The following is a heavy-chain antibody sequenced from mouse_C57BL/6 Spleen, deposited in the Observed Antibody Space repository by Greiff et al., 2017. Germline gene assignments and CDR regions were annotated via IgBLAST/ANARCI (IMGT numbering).Heavy chain of an antibody. CDR2: IDPENGDT. Sequence: VQLKESGAELVRPGASVTLSCTASGFNIKDDYMHWVKQRPEQGLEWIGWIDPENGDTEYASKFQGKATITADPSSNTAYLQLSSLTSADTAVYYCTTTVAYWGQGTLVTGSA. D-gene: IGHD1-1*01. J-gene: IGHJ3*01. V-gene: IGHV14-4*01. CDR1: GFNIKDDY. CDR3: TTTVAY.